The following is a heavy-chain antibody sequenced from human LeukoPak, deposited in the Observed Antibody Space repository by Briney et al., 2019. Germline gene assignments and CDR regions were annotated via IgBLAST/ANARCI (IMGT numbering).Heavy chain of an antibody. D-gene: IGHD3-9*01. CDR2: IYYSGST. CDR1: GGSISSGGYY. CDR3: ARDESFERDILTPSEGGNWFDP. V-gene: IGHV4-39*07. J-gene: IGHJ5*02. Sequence: SETLSLTCTVSGGSISSGGYYWGWIRQPPGKGLEWIGSIYYSGSTYYNPSLKSRVTISVDTSKNQFSLKLSSVTAADTAVYYCARDESFERDILTPSEGGNWFDPWGQGTLVTVSS.